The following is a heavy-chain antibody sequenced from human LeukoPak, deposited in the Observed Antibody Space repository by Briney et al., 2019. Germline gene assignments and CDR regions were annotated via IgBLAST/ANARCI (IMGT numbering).Heavy chain of an antibody. D-gene: IGHD6-13*01. Sequence: PGGSLRLSCTASGFTFSTYGMHWVRQAPGKGLEWVTLISYDGSTKYYSDSVKGRFTLSRDNSKNTLYLQMNSLRAEDTAVYYCTRFVYGAAADETGGHWGQGTLVTVSS. J-gene: IGHJ4*02. CDR2: ISYDGSTK. CDR3: TRFVYGAAADETGGH. CDR1: GFTFSTYG. V-gene: IGHV3-30*03.